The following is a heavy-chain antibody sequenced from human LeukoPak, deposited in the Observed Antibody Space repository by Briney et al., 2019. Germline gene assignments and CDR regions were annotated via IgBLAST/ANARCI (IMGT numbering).Heavy chain of an antibody. CDR2: INHSGST. J-gene: IGHJ5*02. CDR1: GGSFSGYY. CDR3: ARASFMITFGGVIVGYNWFDP. V-gene: IGHV4-34*01. D-gene: IGHD3-16*02. Sequence: PSETLSLTCAVYGGSFSGYYWSWIRQPPGKGLEWIGEINHSGSTNYNPSLKSRVTISVDTSKNQFSLKLSSVTAADTAVYYRARASFMITFGGVIVGYNWFDPWGQGTLVTVSS.